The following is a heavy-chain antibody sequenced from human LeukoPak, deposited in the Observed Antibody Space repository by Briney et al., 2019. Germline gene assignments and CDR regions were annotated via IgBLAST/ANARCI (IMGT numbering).Heavy chain of an antibody. V-gene: IGHV1-46*01. J-gene: IGHJ5*02. CDR1: GYTFTSYY. CDR2: INPSGGST. D-gene: IGHD3-22*01. CDR3: ARAQSVTMIVGGWFEP. Sequence: ASVKVSCKASGYTFTSYYMHWVRQAPGQGLEWMGIINPSGGSTSYAQKFQGRVTMTRDTSTSTVYMELSSLRSEDTAVYYCARAQSVTMIVGGWFEPWGQGTLVTVSS.